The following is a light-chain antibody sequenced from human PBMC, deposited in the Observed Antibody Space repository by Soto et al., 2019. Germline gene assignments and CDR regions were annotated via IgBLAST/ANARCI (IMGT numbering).Light chain of an antibody. CDR2: ATS. CDR1: QTVNSDY. V-gene: IGKV3-20*01. Sequence: EIVLTQSPGTLSLSPGETATLSRRASQTVNSDYLAWFQQRPGQAPRLLIFATSRRATDIPDRFSGSGSGTDFTLAIRRLEPEDFAVYYCHQSGYSPRTFGQGTKVDIK. CDR3: HQSGYSPRT. J-gene: IGKJ1*01.